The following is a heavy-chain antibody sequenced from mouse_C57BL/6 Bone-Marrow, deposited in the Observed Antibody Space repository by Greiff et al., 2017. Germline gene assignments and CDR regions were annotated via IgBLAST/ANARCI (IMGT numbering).Heavy chain of an antibody. CDR1: GFTFSSYG. CDR2: ISSGGSYT. CDR3: ARPRYDGFAY. D-gene: IGHD2-12*01. V-gene: IGHV5-6*02. Sequence: DVKLVESGGDLVKPGGSLTLSCAASGFTFSSYGMSWVRQTPDKRLEWVATISSGGSYTYYPDSVKGRFTISRDNAKNTLYLQMSSLKSEDTAMYYCARPRYDGFAYWGQGTLVTVSA. J-gene: IGHJ3*01.